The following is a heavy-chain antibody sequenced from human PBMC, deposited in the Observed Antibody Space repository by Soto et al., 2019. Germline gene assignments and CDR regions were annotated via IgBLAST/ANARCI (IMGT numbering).Heavy chain of an antibody. CDR3: ASRKGYSYGYDAFDI. Sequence: PGESLKISCQASGYIFPVYSISWVRQMPGKGLEWMGRIDPDDSYTKYSPSFEGHVTISADKSISTAYLQWSSLKASDTAMYYCASRKGYSYGYDAFDIWGQGTMVTVSS. CDR2: IDPDDSYT. D-gene: IGHD5-18*01. J-gene: IGHJ3*02. CDR1: GYIFPVYS. V-gene: IGHV5-10-1*01.